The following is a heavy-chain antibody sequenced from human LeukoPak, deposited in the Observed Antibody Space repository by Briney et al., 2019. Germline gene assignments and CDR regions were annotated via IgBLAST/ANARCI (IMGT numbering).Heavy chain of an antibody. V-gene: IGHV3-23*01. CDR3: AKDSVVGDYGGYFDY. CDR2: ISGRGGST. Sequence: GSLRLSCAASGFTFSTYAMSWVRQAPGKGLEWVSAISGRGGSTYYAGSVQGRFTISRDNSKNTLYLQMNSLRAEDTAVYYCAKDSVVGDYGGYFDYWGQGTLVTVSS. J-gene: IGHJ4*02. CDR1: GFTFSTYA. D-gene: IGHD4-23*01.